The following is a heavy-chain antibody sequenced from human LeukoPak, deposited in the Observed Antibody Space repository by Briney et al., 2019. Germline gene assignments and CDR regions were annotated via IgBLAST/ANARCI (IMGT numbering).Heavy chain of an antibody. J-gene: IGHJ4*02. V-gene: IGHV4-39*01. CDR1: CGSISSSSYY. CDR3: ARQVRGVTIDY. D-gene: IGHD3-10*01. Sequence: SETLSLTCTVSCGSISSSSYYWGWIRQPPGKGLEWIGSIYYSGSTYYNPSLKSRVTISVDTSKNQFSLKLSSVTAADTAVYYCARQVRGVTIDYWGQGTLVTVSS. CDR2: IYYSGST.